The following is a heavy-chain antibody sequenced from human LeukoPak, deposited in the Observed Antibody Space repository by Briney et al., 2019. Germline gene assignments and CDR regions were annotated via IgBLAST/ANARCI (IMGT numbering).Heavy chain of an antibody. V-gene: IGHV3-74*01. D-gene: IGHD3-22*01. Sequence: GGSLRLSCAASGFIFSIYWMYWVRQAPGKGLVWVSRINSDGSSTSYADSVKGRFTISRDNAKNSLYLQMNSLRAEDTAVYYCARDLYRIVVVPHYFDYWGQGTLVTVSS. CDR1: GFIFSIYW. CDR3: ARDLYRIVVVPHYFDY. J-gene: IGHJ4*02. CDR2: INSDGSST.